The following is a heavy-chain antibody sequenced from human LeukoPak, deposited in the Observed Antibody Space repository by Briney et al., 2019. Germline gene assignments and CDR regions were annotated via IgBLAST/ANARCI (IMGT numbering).Heavy chain of an antibody. CDR2: FYNSGRS. Sequence: SETLSLTCTVSDDSISDYYRGWIRQPPGKGLEWIGYFYNSGRSTYNPSLKSRVTISADTSKNHFSLKLNSVTTADTAVYYCTRGPGVRTIFGVVIYGRAFDIWGQGTMVTVSS. CDR1: DDSISDYY. CDR3: TRGPGVRTIFGVVIYGRAFDI. V-gene: IGHV4-59*01. D-gene: IGHD3-3*01. J-gene: IGHJ3*02.